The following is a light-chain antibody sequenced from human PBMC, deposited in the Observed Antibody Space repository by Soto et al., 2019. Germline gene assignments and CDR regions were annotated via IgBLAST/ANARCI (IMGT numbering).Light chain of an antibody. CDR1: QSISSW. CDR3: QQYNSYPLT. J-gene: IGKJ4*01. Sequence: DIQMTQSPSTLSASVGDRVTITFRDSQSISSWLAWYQQKPGKAPKILIYDASTLESGVPSRFSSSGSGTEFTRAISSLQPDDVATYYCQQYNSYPLTFGGGTKVDIK. CDR2: DAS. V-gene: IGKV1-5*01.